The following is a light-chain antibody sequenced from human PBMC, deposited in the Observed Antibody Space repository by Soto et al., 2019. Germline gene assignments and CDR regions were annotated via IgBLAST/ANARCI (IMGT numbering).Light chain of an antibody. Sequence: VMTQSPSTLSVSPGQRATLCCRASQSVSSNLAWYQQKPGQAPRLIXYGASSRATGIPDRFSGSGSGTDFTLTISRLEPEDFAVYYCQQYGSSPKITFGQGTRLEIK. CDR3: QQYGSSPKIT. CDR2: GAS. J-gene: IGKJ5*01. V-gene: IGKV3-20*01. CDR1: QSVSSN.